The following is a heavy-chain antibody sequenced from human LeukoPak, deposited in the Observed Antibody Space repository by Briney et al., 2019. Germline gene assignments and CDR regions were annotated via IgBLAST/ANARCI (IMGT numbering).Heavy chain of an antibody. CDR2: IYYSGST. J-gene: IGHJ4*02. D-gene: IGHD5-12*01. CDR1: GGSISSSSYY. V-gene: IGHV4-39*07. CDR3: ARGGYSGYDSLFDY. Sequence: KSSETLSLTCTVSGGSISSSSYYWGWIRQPPGKGLEWIGSIYYSGSTYYNPSPKSRVTISVDTSKNQFSLKLSSVTAADTAVYYCARGGYSGYDSLFDYWGQGTLVTVPS.